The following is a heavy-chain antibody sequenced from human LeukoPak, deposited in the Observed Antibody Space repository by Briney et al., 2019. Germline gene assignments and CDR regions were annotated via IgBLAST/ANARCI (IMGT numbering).Heavy chain of an antibody. CDR1: GFTFSSYS. CDR3: ARSVAASRDY. Sequence: PGGSLRLSCAASGFTFSSYSMNWVRQAPGKGLEWVSSISSSSSYIYYAGSVKGRFTISRDNAKNSLYLQMNSLRAEDTALYYCARSVAASRDYWGQGTLVTVSS. J-gene: IGHJ4*02. D-gene: IGHD2-15*01. CDR2: ISSSSSYI. V-gene: IGHV3-21*04.